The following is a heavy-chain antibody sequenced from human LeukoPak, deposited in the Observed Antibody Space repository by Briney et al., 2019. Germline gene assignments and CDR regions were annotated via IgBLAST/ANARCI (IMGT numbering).Heavy chain of an antibody. CDR2: ISSRSSSI. CDR3: ARDPYGP. CDR1: GFTFSSYS. J-gene: IGHJ5*02. V-gene: IGHV3-21*01. Sequence: GGSLRLSCAASGFTFSSYSRNSVRHAPRKGLHWVSSISSRSSSIYYPDSVKGRFTISRDNAKKSLYLQMTNPKAEDTAVYYCARDPYGPWGQATLVTVSS. D-gene: IGHD3-10*01.